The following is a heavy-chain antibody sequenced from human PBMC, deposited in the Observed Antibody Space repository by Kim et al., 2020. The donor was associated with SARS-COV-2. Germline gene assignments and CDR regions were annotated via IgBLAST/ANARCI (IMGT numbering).Heavy chain of an antibody. CDR3: ARDRGGGSWSAFDI. CDR1: GGSISSGGYS. Sequence: SETLSLTCAVSGGSISSGGYSWSWIRQPPGKGLEWIGYIYHSGSTYYNPSLKSRVTISVDRSKNQFSLKLSSVTAADTAVYYCARDRGGGSWSAFDIWGQGTMVTVSS. J-gene: IGHJ3*02. CDR2: IYHSGST. D-gene: IGHD2-15*01. V-gene: IGHV4-30-2*01.